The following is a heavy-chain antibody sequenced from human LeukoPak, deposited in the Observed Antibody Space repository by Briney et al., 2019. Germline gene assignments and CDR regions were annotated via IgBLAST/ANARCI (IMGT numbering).Heavy chain of an antibody. V-gene: IGHV4-59*12. CDR2: IYYSGST. D-gene: IGHD4-17*01. Sequence: PSETLSLTCTVSGGSISSYYWSWIRQPPGKGLEWIGYIYYSGSTNYNPSLKSRVTISVDTSKNQFSLILRSLTAADTAMYFCAKTPYGDSAFWGPGTLVAVSS. CDR1: GGSISSYY. CDR3: AKTPYGDSAF. J-gene: IGHJ1*01.